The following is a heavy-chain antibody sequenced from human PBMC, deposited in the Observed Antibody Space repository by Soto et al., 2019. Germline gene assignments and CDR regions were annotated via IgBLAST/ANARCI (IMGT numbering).Heavy chain of an antibody. D-gene: IGHD2-15*01. CDR3: ARRRCSGGSCYSNPVYFDY. V-gene: IGHV3-21*01. CDR2: ISSSSSYI. Sequence: GSLRLSCAASGFTFSSYSMNWVRQAPGKGLEWVSSISSSSSYIYYADSVKGRFTISRDNAKNSLYLQMNSLRAEDTAVYYCARRRCSGGSCYSNPVYFDYWGQGTLVTVSS. J-gene: IGHJ4*02. CDR1: GFTFSSYS.